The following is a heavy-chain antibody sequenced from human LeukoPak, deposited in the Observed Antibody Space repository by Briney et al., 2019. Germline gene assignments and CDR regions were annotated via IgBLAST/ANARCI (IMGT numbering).Heavy chain of an antibody. CDR2: ISSSSSYI. Sequence: PGGPLRLSSAASGFTFSSYSMNWVRQAPGKGLEWVSSISSSSSYIYYADSVKGRFTIYRDNAKNSLYLQMNSLRAEDTAVYYCARDRYCSSTSCYGLEFDPWGQGTLVTVSS. CDR1: GFTFSSYS. V-gene: IGHV3-21*01. D-gene: IGHD2-2*01. J-gene: IGHJ5*02. CDR3: ARDRYCSSTSCYGLEFDP.